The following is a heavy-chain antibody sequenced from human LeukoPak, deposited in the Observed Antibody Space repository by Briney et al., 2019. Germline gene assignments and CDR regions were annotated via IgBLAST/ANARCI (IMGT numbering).Heavy chain of an antibody. V-gene: IGHV3-66*01. D-gene: IGHD1-14*01. Sequence: GGSLRLSCAASGFTVSSKDMSWVHQAPGKGLEWVSAIFRDSNTYYTNSVRGRFTISRDSSKNTLYLQMNSLRAEDTAVYYCAKRPDRNVAGPNYMDVWGKGTTVTISS. CDR2: IFRDSNT. J-gene: IGHJ6*03. CDR1: GFTVSSKD. CDR3: AKRPDRNVAGPNYMDV.